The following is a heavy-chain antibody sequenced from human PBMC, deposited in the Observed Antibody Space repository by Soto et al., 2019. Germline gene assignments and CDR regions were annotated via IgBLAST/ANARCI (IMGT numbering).Heavy chain of an antibody. CDR2: INTDGSNT. CDR1: GLTFNSYW. V-gene: IGHV3-74*01. CDR3: AREFCSGGDCYTYCFDP. D-gene: IGHD2-21*02. Sequence: AGSLRLSCAASGLTFNSYWMHWVRHAPGKGLVWVSHINTDGSNTNYADSVKGRFTISRDNAKSTLFLQMNSLRDEDTAVYYCAREFCSGGDCYTYCFDPWGRGIPVTVSS. J-gene: IGHJ5*02.